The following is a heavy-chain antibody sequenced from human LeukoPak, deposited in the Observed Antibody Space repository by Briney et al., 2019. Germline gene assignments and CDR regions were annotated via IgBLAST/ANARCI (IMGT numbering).Heavy chain of an antibody. J-gene: IGHJ4*02. CDR3: ARGGGSSWYEDY. Sequence: SETLSLTCTVSGGSISSYYWSWIRQPPGKGLEWIGYIYYSGSTNYNPSLKSRVTISVDTSKNQLSLKLSSVTAADTAVYYCARGGGSSWYEDYWGQGTLVTVSS. CDR1: GGSISSYY. V-gene: IGHV4-59*01. D-gene: IGHD6-13*01. CDR2: IYYSGST.